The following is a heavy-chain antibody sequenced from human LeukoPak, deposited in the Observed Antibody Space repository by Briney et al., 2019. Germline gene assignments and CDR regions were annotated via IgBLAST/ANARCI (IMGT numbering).Heavy chain of an antibody. CDR1: GGSISSNNW. D-gene: IGHD6-25*01. CDR3: VNKRNAAPYYFDY. J-gene: IGHJ4*02. Sequence: SETLSLTCAVSGGSISSNNWWSWVRQPPGKGLEWIGEIYHSGSTNYNPSLKSPVTISVDKSKNQFSLKLSSVTAADTAVYYCVNKRNAAPYYFDYWGQGTLVTVSS. V-gene: IGHV4-4*02. CDR2: IYHSGST.